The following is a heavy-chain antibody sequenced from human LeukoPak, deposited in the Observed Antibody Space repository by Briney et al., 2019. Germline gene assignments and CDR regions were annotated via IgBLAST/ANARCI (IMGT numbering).Heavy chain of an antibody. Sequence: PGGSLRLSCAASGFTLSSYGVHWVRQAPGKGLEWVAVISYDGSNKYYADSVKGRFTISRDNSKNTLYLQMNSLRAEDTAVYYCAKLGIVVVISEIDYWGQGTLVTVSS. D-gene: IGHD3-22*01. CDR1: GFTLSSYG. CDR3: AKLGIVVVISEIDY. CDR2: ISYDGSNK. J-gene: IGHJ4*02. V-gene: IGHV3-30*18.